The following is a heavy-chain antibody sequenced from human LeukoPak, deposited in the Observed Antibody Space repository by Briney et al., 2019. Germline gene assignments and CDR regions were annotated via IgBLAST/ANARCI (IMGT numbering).Heavy chain of an antibody. V-gene: IGHV4-39*01. D-gene: IGHD6-6*01. CDR3: ATYSSSSGWFDP. CDR2: IYYSGST. Sequence: PSETLSLTCTVSGGSITSTTFYWGWVRQPPGKGLEWIGNIYYSGSTYYNPSLKSRVTISVDTSKDQFSLKLNSVAAADTAVYYCATYSSSSGWFDPWGQGTLATVSS. J-gene: IGHJ5*02. CDR1: GGSITSTTFY.